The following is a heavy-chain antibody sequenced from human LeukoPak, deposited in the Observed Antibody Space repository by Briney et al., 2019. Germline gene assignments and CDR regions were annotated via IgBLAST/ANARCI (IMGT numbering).Heavy chain of an antibody. CDR3: ARCPAREPTLQH. Sequence: PSQTLSLTCTVSGGSISSGDYYWSWIRQPPGKGLEWIGYIYYSGSTYYNPSLKSRVTISVDTSKNQFSLKLSSVTAADTAVYYCARCPAREPTLQHWARAPWSPSPQ. D-gene: IGHD1-14*01. CDR1: GGSISSGDYY. J-gene: IGHJ1*01. CDR2: IYYSGST. V-gene: IGHV4-30-4*01.